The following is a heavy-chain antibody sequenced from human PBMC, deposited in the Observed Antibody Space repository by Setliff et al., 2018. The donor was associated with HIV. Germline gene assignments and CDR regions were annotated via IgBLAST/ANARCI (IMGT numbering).Heavy chain of an antibody. Sequence: PGGSLRLSCAVSGFTFSDSDLFWVRQASGKGLEWVGLIKKKSNNYATVCAESVKGRFTISRNDSENTAFLQMNSLKTEDTAVYYCTPGGGRGHYFNSWGQGTLVTVSS. D-gene: IGHD3-10*01. V-gene: IGHV3-73*01. CDR3: TPGGGRGHYFNS. CDR2: IKKKSNNYAT. CDR1: GFTFSDSD. J-gene: IGHJ4*02.